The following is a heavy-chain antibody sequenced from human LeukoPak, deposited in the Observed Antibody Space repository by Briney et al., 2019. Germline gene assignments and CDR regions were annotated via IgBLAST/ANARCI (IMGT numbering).Heavy chain of an antibody. V-gene: IGHV4-34*01. CDR1: GGSFSGYY. D-gene: IGHD3-10*01. CDR2: INHSGST. Sequence: PSETLSLTCAVYGGSFSGYYWSWIRQPPGKGLEWIGEINHSGSTNYNPSLKSRVTISVDTSKNQFFLKLSSVTAADTAVYYCARYRPYGSGSYYPIGYYYYYMDVWGKGTTVTISS. CDR3: ARYRPYGSGSYYPIGYYYYYMDV. J-gene: IGHJ6*03.